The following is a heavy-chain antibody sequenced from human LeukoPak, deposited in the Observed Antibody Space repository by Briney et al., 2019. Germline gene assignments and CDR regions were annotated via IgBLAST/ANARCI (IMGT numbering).Heavy chain of an antibody. D-gene: IGHD1-26*01. CDR2: INPSGGST. V-gene: IGHV1-46*01. J-gene: IGHJ5*02. CDR3: ARDPYSGSYTAPWFDP. CDR1: GYTFTTYY. Sequence: ASVKVSCKASGYTFTTYYMHWVRQAPGQGLEWMGIINPSGGSTSYAQKFQGRVTMTRDTSTSTVYMELSSLRSEDTAVYYCARDPYSGSYTAPWFDPWGQGTLVTVSS.